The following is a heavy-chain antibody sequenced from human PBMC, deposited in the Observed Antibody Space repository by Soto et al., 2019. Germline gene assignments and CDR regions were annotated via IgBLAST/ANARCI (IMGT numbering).Heavy chain of an antibody. CDR3: AILRYDDFWSGYPESHCFDY. Sequence: ASVKVSCKASGYTFTSYAMHWVRQAPGQRLEWMGWINAGNGNTKYSQKFQGRVTITRDTSASTVYMELSSLRSEDTVVYYCAILRYDDFWSGYPESHCFDYWGQGTLVTVSS. V-gene: IGHV1-3*01. CDR1: GYTFTSYA. CDR2: INAGNGNT. D-gene: IGHD3-3*01. J-gene: IGHJ4*02.